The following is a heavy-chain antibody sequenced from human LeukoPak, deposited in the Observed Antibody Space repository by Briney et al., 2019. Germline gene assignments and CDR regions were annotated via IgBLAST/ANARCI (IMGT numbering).Heavy chain of an antibody. D-gene: IGHD2-2*01. CDR3: ARVVPAAKEGDWFDP. CDR2: ISAYNGNT. Sequence: GASVKVSCKASGYTFTSYGISWVRQAPGQGLEWMGWISAYNGNTNYAQKLQGRVTMTTDTSTSTAYMELRSLRSDDTAVYYCARVVPAAKEGDWFDPWGQGTLVTVSS. J-gene: IGHJ5*02. V-gene: IGHV1-18*01. CDR1: GYTFTSYG.